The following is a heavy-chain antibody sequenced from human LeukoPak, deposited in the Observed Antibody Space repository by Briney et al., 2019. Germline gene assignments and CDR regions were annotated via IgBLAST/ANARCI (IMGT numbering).Heavy chain of an antibody. J-gene: IGHJ5*02. CDR2: ISSSSSTI. CDR3: ARGLRFLEWLPKNWFDP. D-gene: IGHD3-3*01. Sequence: PGGSLRLSCAASGFTFSSYSMNWVRQAPGKGLEWVSYISSSSSTIYYADSVKGRFTISGDNAKNSLYLQMNSLRAEDTAVYYCARGLRFLEWLPKNWFDPWGQGTLVIVSS. CDR1: GFTFSSYS. V-gene: IGHV3-48*01.